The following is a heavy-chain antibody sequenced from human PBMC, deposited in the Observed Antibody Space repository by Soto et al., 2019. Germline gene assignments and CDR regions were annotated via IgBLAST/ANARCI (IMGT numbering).Heavy chain of an antibody. CDR3: ASSSSSVGYYYYGMDV. J-gene: IGHJ6*02. CDR2: INPADSDI. V-gene: IGHV5-51*01. D-gene: IGHD6-6*01. Sequence: PGESLKISCEASGYSFTSNWIGWVRQMPGKGLEWMGIINPADSDIKYSPSFQGQVTISADKSISTAYLQWSSLKASDTAMYYCASSSSSVGYYYYGMDVWGQGTTVTVS. CDR1: GYSFTSNW.